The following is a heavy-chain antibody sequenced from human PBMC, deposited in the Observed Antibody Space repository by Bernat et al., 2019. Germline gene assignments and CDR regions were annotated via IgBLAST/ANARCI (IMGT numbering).Heavy chain of an antibody. Sequence: QVQLVESGGGVVQPGRSLRLSCAASGFTFSSYGMHWVRQAPGKGLEWVTVIWYDGSNKYYADSVKGRFTISKDNSKNTLYLQMNSLRAEDTAVYYYARDGSSPEGWLRPGVIDYWGQGTLVTVSS. CDR1: GFTFSSYG. CDR3: ARDGSSPEGWLRPGVIDY. CDR2: IWYDGSNK. V-gene: IGHV3-33*01. D-gene: IGHD5-12*01. J-gene: IGHJ4*02.